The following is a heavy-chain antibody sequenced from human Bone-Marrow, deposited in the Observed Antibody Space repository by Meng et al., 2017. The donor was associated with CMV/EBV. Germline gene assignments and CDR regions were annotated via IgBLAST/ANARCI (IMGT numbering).Heavy chain of an antibody. J-gene: IGHJ4*02. CDR2: IAPSVSYT. CDR1: GYSFTGYW. CDR3: ARDCGGDCYPDY. D-gene: IGHD2-21*02. V-gene: IGHV5-10-1*01. Sequence: CKGSGYSFTGYWISWVRQMPGKGLEWMGRIAPSVSYTNYSPSFQGHVTISADKSISTAYLQWSSLKASDTAMYYCARDCGGDCYPDYWGQGTLVTVSS.